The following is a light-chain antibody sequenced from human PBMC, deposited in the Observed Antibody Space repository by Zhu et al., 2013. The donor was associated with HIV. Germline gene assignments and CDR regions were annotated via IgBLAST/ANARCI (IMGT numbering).Light chain of an antibody. Sequence: EIVLTQSPDTLSLSPGERATLSCRASQSVTGSYSAWYQQKPGQAPRLLIYGVSHRATGIPDRFSGSGSETDFTLIISRLEPEDFVVYYCQQYGTSPSSFGQGTKVEIK. J-gene: IGKJ2*04. CDR1: QSVTGSY. CDR3: QQYGTSPSS. V-gene: IGKV3-20*01. CDR2: GVS.